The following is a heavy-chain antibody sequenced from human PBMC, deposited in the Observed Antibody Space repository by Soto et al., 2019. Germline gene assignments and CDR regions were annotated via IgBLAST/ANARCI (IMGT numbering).Heavy chain of an antibody. CDR1: GGTFGTNA. Sequence: QVQLVQSGAEVKKSGSAIRVSCKTFGGTFGTNAISWVRQAPGQGPEWMGGILPIFGAASYAQRFKGRLSITADRSTNTAYLELSELSSEDTATYYCAREIMTSWFDSWGQGTLVTVSS. CDR3: AREIMTSWFDS. V-gene: IGHV1-69*06. CDR2: ILPIFGAA. D-gene: IGHD2-2*01. J-gene: IGHJ5*01.